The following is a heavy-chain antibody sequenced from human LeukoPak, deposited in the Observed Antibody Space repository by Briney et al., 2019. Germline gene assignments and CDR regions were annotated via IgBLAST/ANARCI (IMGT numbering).Heavy chain of an antibody. D-gene: IGHD2-21*02. J-gene: IGHJ5*02. CDR2: IYPGDSDT. V-gene: IGHV5-51*01. CDR3: ARLPYCGGDCYPNWFDP. CDR1: GYSFTSYW. Sequence: GESLKISCKGSGYSFTSYWIGWVRQMPGKGLEWMGVIYPGDSDTRYSPSFQGQVTISADKSISTAYLQWSSLKASDTAMYYCARLPYCGGDCYPNWFDPWGQGTLVTVSS.